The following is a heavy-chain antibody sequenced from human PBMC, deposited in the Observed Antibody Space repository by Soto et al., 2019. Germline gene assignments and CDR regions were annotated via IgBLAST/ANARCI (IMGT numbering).Heavy chain of an antibody. CDR1: GFTFSSYG. J-gene: IGHJ6*02. V-gene: IGHV3-30*03. CDR3: ERHCDGGYYGMDF. CDR2: ISYDGSNK. Sequence: GGSLRLSCAASGFTFSSYGMHWVRQAPGKGLEWVAVISYDGSNKYYADSVKGRFTISRDNSKNTLYLQMNSLRAEDTAVYYWERHCDGGYYGMDFWGQGTTVTVSS. D-gene: IGHD3-16*01.